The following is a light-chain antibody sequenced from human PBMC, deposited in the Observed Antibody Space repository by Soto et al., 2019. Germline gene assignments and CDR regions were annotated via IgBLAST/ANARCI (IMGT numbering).Light chain of an antibody. CDR2: SDI. V-gene: IGLV1-44*01. J-gene: IGLJ3*02. Sequence: QSVLTQPPSASGTPVQRVTISCSGSSSNIGSNTANWYQQLPGAAPKLLMYSDIQRPSGVPDRLSGSKSGTSASLAISGLQSEDEDDYYCAAWDDRLTGWVFGGGTQLTVL. CDR1: SSNIGSNT. CDR3: AAWDDRLTGWV.